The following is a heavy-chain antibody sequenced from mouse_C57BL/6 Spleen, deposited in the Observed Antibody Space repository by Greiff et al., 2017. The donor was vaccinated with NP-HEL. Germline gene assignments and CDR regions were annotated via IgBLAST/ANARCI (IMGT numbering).Heavy chain of an antibody. CDR2: INPSSGYT. Sequence: QVQLQQSGAELARPGASVKMSCKASGYTFTSYTMHWVKQRPGQGLEWIGYINPSSGYTKYNQKFKDKATLTADKSSSTAYMQLSSLTSEDSAVYYCASRAGTVVAPLDYWGQGTTLTVSS. CDR1: GYTFTSYT. J-gene: IGHJ2*01. CDR3: ASRAGTVVAPLDY. D-gene: IGHD1-1*01. V-gene: IGHV1-4*01.